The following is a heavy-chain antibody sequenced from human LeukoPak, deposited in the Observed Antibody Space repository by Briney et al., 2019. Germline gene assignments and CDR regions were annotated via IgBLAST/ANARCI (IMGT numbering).Heavy chain of an antibody. D-gene: IGHD2-21*02. Sequence: SETLSLTCTVSGYSISSGYYWGWIRQPPGKGLEWIGSIYHSGSTYYNPSLKSRITISVDTSKNQFSLKLSSVTAADTAVYYCARRTTYIGWRPSESPSCFDYWGQGTLVTVSS. V-gene: IGHV4-38-2*02. CDR1: GYSISSGYY. J-gene: IGHJ4*02. CDR2: IYHSGST. CDR3: ARRTTYIGWRPSESPSCFDY.